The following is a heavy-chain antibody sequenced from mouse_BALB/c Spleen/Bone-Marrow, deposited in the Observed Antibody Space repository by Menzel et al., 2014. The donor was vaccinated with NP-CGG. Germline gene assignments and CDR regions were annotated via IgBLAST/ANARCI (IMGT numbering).Heavy chain of an antibody. D-gene: IGHD1-1*01. V-gene: IGHV5-12-2*01. Sequence: VQLKESGGGLVQPGGSLKLSCAASGFTFSSYTMSWVRQTPEKRLEWVAYISNGGGSTYYPDTIKGRFTISRNNPKNTLFLQMTSLRSEDTATYYCVRSGSSSGYFDYWGQGTTLTVSS. CDR3: VRSGSSSGYFDY. CDR1: GFTFSSYT. J-gene: IGHJ2*01. CDR2: ISNGGGST.